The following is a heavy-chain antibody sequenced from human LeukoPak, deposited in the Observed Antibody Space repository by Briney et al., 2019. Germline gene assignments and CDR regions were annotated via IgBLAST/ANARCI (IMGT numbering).Heavy chain of an antibody. CDR1: GFTFSSYE. J-gene: IGHJ4*02. V-gene: IGHV3-48*03. D-gene: IGHD3-3*01. CDR3: ARQTYYDFWSGYSTFDY. CDR2: ISSSGSTK. Sequence: PGGSLRLSCAASGFTFSSYEMNWVRQAPGKGLEWVSYISSSGSTKYYTDSVRGRFTISRDNAKNSLYLQMSSLRGEDTAVYYCARQTYYDFWSGYSTFDYWGQGTLVTVSS.